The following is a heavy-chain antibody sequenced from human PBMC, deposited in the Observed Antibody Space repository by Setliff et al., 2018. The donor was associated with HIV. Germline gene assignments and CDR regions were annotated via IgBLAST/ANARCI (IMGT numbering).Heavy chain of an antibody. CDR2: IYTSGSN. J-gene: IGHJ4*02. CDR3: ARAGHYYDSSGTALDY. V-gene: IGHV4-4*07. Sequence: SETLSLTCTVSGGSISSYYWSWIRQPAGKGLEWIGRIYTSGSNNYNPPLKSRVTMSVDTSKNQFSLKLNSVTAADTDVYYCARAGHYYDSSGTALDYWGQGTLVTVSS. D-gene: IGHD3-22*01. CDR1: GGSISSYY.